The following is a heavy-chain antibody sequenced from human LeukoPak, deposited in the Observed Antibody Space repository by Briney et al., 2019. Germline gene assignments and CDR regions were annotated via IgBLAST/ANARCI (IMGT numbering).Heavy chain of an antibody. J-gene: IGHJ3*02. Sequence: SETLSLTCTVSGGSISSGGYYWSWIRQPPGKGLEWIGYIYHSGSTYYNPSLKSRVTISVDRSKNQFSLKLSSVTAADTAVYYCARDRVNYRLSHAFDIWGQGSMVTVSS. CDR1: GGSISSGGYY. D-gene: IGHD1-7*01. CDR3: ARDRVNYRLSHAFDI. V-gene: IGHV4-30-2*01. CDR2: IYHSGST.